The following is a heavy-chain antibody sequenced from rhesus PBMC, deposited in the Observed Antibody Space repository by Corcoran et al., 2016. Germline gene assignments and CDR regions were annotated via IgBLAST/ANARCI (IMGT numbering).Heavy chain of an antibody. Sequence: QVQLQESGPGLVKPSETLSLTCAVSGYSISRHYWSWIRQSPGKGWEWIGCIYGSSGSTYYNPSLKSRVTISRDTSKNQLSLRLSSVTAADTAVYYCATEGGYSGYSSRFDYWGQGVLVTVSS. CDR1: GYSISRHY. CDR3: ATEGGYSGYSSRFDY. D-gene: IGHD5-30*01. CDR2: IYGSSGST. J-gene: IGHJ4*01. V-gene: IGHV4-147*01.